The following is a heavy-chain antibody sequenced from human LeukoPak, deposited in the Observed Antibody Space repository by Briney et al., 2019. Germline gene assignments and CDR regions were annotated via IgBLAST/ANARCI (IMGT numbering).Heavy chain of an antibody. Sequence: PGGSLRLSCAASGFTFSDYYMSWIRQAPGKGLERVSYISSSGSTIYYADSVKGRFTISRDNAKNSLYLQMNSLRAEDTAVYYCARDLSTGSYYYYGMDVWGQGTTVTVSS. V-gene: IGHV3-11*01. J-gene: IGHJ6*02. D-gene: IGHD2/OR15-2a*01. CDR2: ISSSGSTI. CDR3: ARDLSTGSYYYYGMDV. CDR1: GFTFSDYY.